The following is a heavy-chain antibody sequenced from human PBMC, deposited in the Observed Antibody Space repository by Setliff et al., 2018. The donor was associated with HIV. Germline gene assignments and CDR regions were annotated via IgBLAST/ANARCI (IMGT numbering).Heavy chain of an antibody. J-gene: IGHJ5*02. CDR2: IFYSGST. CDR3: ARGAPYGSGRYRWIS. D-gene: IGHD3-10*01. Sequence: SETLSLTCTVSGGSISHYYWTWIRQPPGKGLEWIGYIFYSGSTDYNPSLKSRLTISVDTPNNQFSLSLNSVTAADTAVYYCARGAPYGSGRYRWISWGRGTLVTVSS. V-gene: IGHV4-59*01. CDR1: GGSISHYY.